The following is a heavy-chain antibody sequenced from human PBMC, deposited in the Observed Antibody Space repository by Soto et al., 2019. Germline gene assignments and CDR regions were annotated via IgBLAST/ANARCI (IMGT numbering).Heavy chain of an antibody. CDR1: GGSISSGGYY. CDR2: IYYSGST. D-gene: IGHD5-12*01. Sequence: PSETLSLTCTVSGGSISSGGYYWSWIRQHPGKGLEWIGYIYYSGSTYYNPSLKSRVTISVDTSKNQFSLKLSSVTAADTAVYYCARGYCGYDYGYYHYGMAVWGQGTSVTVSS. CDR3: ARGYCGYDYGYYHYGMAV. V-gene: IGHV4-31*02. J-gene: IGHJ6*02.